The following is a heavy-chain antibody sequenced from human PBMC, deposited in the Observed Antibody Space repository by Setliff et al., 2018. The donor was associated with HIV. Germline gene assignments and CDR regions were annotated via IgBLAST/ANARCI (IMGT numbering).Heavy chain of an antibody. CDR2: INTNTGSP. V-gene: IGHV7-4-1*02. Sequence: ASVKVSCKASGYTFNNYALYWVRQAPGQGFEWMGWINTNTGSPTYAQGFTRRFVFSLDPSVRTAYLQITGLKAEDTAVYYCARGGDRMQIWSRFPFDIWGQGTMVTVPS. CDR3: ARGGDRMQIWSRFPFDI. D-gene: IGHD3-10*01. CDR1: GYTFNNYA. J-gene: IGHJ3*02.